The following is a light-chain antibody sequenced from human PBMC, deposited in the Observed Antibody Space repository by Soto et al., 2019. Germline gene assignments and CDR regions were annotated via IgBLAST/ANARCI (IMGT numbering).Light chain of an antibody. J-gene: IGKJ1*01. Sequence: EIVLTQSPATLSLSPGERATLSCRASQSVSSSLAWYQKKPGQAPRLLIYGASNRATGIPDRFSGSGSGTDFTLTISRLEPEDSAVYYCEQYGSSPRTFGQGTKVDIK. CDR3: EQYGSSPRT. CDR1: QSVSSS. CDR2: GAS. V-gene: IGKV3-20*01.